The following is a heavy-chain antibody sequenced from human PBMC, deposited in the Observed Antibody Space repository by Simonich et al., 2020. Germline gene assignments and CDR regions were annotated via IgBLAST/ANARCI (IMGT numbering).Heavy chain of an antibody. D-gene: IGHD1-1*01. CDR1: GGSFSGSY. CDR3: ARGKGWKNAFDI. J-gene: IGHJ3*02. V-gene: IGHV4-34*01. CDR2: NNHSGST. Sequence: QVQLQQWGAGLLKPSETLSLTSAVYGGSFSGSYWSRIRQPPGKGAGWVGENNHSGSTNYNPSLKSRVTISVDTSKNQFSLKLSSVTAADTAVYYCARGKGWKNAFDIWGQGTMVTVSS.